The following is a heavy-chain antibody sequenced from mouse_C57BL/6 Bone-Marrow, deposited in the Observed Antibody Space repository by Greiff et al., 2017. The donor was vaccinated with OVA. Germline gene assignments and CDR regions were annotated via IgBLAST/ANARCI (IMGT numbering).Heavy chain of an antibody. V-gene: IGHV14-4*01. J-gene: IGHJ3*01. CDR1: GFNIKDDY. CDR3: TTYSPFAY. CDR2: IDPENGDT. Sequence: EVHLVESGAELVRPGASVKLSCTASGFNIKDDYMPWVKQRPEQGLEWIGWIDPENGDTEYASKFQGKATITADTSSNTAYLQLSSLTSEDTAVYYCTTYSPFAYWGQGTLVTVSA.